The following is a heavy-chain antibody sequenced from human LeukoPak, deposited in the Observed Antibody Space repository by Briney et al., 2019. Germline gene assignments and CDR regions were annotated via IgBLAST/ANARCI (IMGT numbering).Heavy chain of an antibody. CDR3: ARDQPYPAYGYFDY. Sequence: GGSLRLSCAASGFTFSSYSMNWVRQAPGKGLEWVSSISSSSSYKYYTDSVKGRFTISRDNAKNSLYLQMNSLRAEDTAVYYCARDQPYPAYGYFDYWGQGTLVTVSP. V-gene: IGHV3-21*01. J-gene: IGHJ4*02. CDR1: GFTFSSYS. D-gene: IGHD2-21*01. CDR2: ISSSSSYK.